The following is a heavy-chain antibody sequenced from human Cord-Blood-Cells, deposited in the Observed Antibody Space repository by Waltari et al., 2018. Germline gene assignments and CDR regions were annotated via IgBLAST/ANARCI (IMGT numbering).Heavy chain of an antibody. J-gene: IGHJ4*02. CDR3: ASMGYYDSSGYFDY. Sequence: QVQLVQSGAEVKKPGSSVKVSCKASGGTFRSYAISWVRQAPGQGLEWMGGIIPIFGTANYAQKFQGRGTITADESTSTAYMELSSLRSEDTAVYYCASMGYYDSSGYFDYWGQGTLVTVSS. CDR1: GGTFRSYA. D-gene: IGHD3-22*01. CDR2: IIPIFGTA. V-gene: IGHV1-69*01.